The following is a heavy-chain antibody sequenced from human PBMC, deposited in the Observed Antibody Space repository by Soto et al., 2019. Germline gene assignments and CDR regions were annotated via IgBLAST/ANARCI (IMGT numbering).Heavy chain of an antibody. CDR3: AHSRSLITEDAQVVYFGY. V-gene: IGHV2-5*02. D-gene: IGHD2-8*02. J-gene: IGHJ4*02. CDR1: GFSLTTDGVG. CDR2: IYWDDDE. Sequence: QITLKESRPTLVKPTQTLTLTCSFSGFSLTTDGVGVGWVRQPPGAALEWLALIYWDDDERYSPSLKTTLTISKDPSKFQVVLIMTIMDPVDTATYYFAHSRSLITEDAQVVYFGYWCQGTLVTVSS.